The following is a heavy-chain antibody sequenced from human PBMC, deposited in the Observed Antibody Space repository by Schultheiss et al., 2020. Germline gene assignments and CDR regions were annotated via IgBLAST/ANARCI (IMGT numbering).Heavy chain of an antibody. D-gene: IGHD6-13*01. J-gene: IGHJ4*02. CDR1: GFTYSSYA. Sequence: GSLRLSCAASGFTYSSYAVTWVRQAPGKGLEWVSTISGSGGSTYYVDSVKGRFAISRDNSKNTLYLQMNSLRAEDTAVYYCAKSPGSNWYMDYWGQGTLVTVSS. CDR2: ISGSGGST. CDR3: AKSPGSNWYMDY. V-gene: IGHV3-23*01.